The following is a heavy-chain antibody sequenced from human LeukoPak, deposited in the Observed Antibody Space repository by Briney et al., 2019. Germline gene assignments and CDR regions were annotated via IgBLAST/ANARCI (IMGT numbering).Heavy chain of an antibody. CDR2: ISAQHGQT. J-gene: IGHJ4*02. CDR3: AGSLGYCTSNVCYLKY. Sequence: ASVKVSCKTSGYSENFYGITWVRQVAGQGLEWMGWISAQHGQTEYAPNSQDRVTMTTDTYTNTAYMELRSLRSDDTAVYYCAGSLGYCTSNVCYLKYWGQGTLVSVSS. D-gene: IGHD2-8*01. CDR1: GYSENFYG. V-gene: IGHV1-18*01.